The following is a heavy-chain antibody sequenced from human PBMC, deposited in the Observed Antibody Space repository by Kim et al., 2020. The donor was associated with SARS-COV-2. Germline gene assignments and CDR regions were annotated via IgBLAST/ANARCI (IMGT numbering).Heavy chain of an antibody. V-gene: IGHV1-8*01. D-gene: IGHD3-16*01. J-gene: IGHJ6*03. Sequence: AQKFQGRVTMTRNTSISTAYMELSSLRSEDTAVYYCARGMKDPRPYYMDVWGKGTTVTVSS. CDR3: ARGMKDPRPYYMDV.